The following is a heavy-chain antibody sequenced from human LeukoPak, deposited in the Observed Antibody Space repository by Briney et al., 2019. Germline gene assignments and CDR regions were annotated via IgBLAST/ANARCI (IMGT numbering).Heavy chain of an antibody. Sequence: SETLSLTCTVSGYSISSGYSWGWFGQPPGKGLGGIRIICLSGRTYYTPSLRSRDSLSADTSKNQFSLKKSPVTAPDTALYNFARELPSIATAGPLVYWGQGTLVTVSS. D-gene: IGHD6-13*01. V-gene: IGHV4-38-2*02. CDR1: GYSISSGYS. CDR3: ARELPSIATAGPLVY. J-gene: IGHJ4*02. CDR2: ICLSGRT.